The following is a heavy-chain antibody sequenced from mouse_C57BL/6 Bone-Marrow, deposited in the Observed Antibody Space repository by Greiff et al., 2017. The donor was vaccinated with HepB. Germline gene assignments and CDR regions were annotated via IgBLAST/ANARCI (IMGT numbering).Heavy chain of an antibody. J-gene: IGHJ1*03. Sequence: QVHVKQPGAELVRPGSSVKLSCKASGYTFTSYWMHWVKQRPIQGLEWIGNIDPSDSETHYNQKFKDKATLTVDKSSSTAYMQLSSLTSEDSAVYYCARCPYYYGSSFWYFDVWGTGTTVTVSS. D-gene: IGHD1-1*01. CDR2: IDPSDSET. CDR3: ARCPYYYGSSFWYFDV. CDR1: GYTFTSYW. V-gene: IGHV1-52*01.